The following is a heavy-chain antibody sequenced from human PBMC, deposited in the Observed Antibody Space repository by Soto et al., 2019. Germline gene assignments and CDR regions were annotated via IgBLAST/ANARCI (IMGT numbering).Heavy chain of an antibody. Sequence: QVQLVQSGAEVKKPGASVKVSCKASGYTFTSYDINWVRQATGQGLEWMGWMNPNRGNTGYAQKFQGRVTMTRTTSISTDYMELSSLRSEDTAVDYCAREVTMVGGNWGQGTLVTVSS. V-gene: IGHV1-8*01. D-gene: IGHD3-10*01. J-gene: IGHJ4*02. CDR1: GYTFTSYD. CDR3: AREVTMVGGN. CDR2: MNPNRGNT.